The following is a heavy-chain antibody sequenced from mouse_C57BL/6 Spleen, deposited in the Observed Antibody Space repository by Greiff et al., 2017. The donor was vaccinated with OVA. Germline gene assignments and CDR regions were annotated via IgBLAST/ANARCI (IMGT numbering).Heavy chain of an antibody. CDR3: ARGGDYDGYAMDY. CDR2: IHPNSGST. J-gene: IGHJ4*01. Sequence: VQLQQPGAELVKPGASVKLSCKASGYTFTSYWMHWVKQRPGQGLEWIGMIHPNSGSTNYNEKFKSKATLTVDKSSSTAYMQLSSLTSEDSAVYYCARGGDYDGYAMDYWGQGTSVTVSS. V-gene: IGHV1-64*01. D-gene: IGHD2-4*01. CDR1: GYTFTSYW.